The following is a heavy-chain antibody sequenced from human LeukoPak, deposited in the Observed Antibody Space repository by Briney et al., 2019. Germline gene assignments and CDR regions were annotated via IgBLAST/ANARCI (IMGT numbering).Heavy chain of an antibody. CDR3: ARDHTETSSLNFRNYYYYGMDI. CDR1: GGSIRSGDYS. V-gene: IGHV4-31*03. D-gene: IGHD4-4*01. Sequence: SETLSLTCTVSGGSIRSGDYSWNWIRQHPGKGLEWIGYIYYSGGTYYNPSLTSRVTMSVDTSKNQFSLKLSSVTAADTAIYYCARDHTETSSLNFRNYYYYGMDIWGQGTTVIVSS. CDR2: IYYSGGT. J-gene: IGHJ6*02.